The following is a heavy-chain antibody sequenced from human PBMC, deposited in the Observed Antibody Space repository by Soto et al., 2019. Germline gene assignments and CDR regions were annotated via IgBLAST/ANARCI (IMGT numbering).Heavy chain of an antibody. J-gene: IGHJ4*02. CDR1: GGTFSSYR. Sequence: GASVKVSCKASGGTFSSYRFNWVRQARGQGLEWLGVIVPIYRTADYAQKFQGRVTITADESTRTVYMALSSLKSQDTALYSCARDSGATLSSSWGQGTLVTVSS. D-gene: IGHD6-13*01. V-gene: IGHV1-69*13. CDR3: ARDSGATLSSS. CDR2: IVPIYRTA.